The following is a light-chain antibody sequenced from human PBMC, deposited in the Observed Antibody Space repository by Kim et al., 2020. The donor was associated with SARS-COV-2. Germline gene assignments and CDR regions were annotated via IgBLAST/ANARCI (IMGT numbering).Light chain of an antibody. J-gene: IGLJ2*01. CDR1: SDHSTYA. Sequence: QPVLTQSPSASASLGASVKLTCTLSSDHSTYAIAWHQQQPEKGPRYLMKVNSDGSHIKGAGIPDRFSGSSSGAERYLSISSLQSDDEADYYCQTWDTGVVFGGGTQLTVL. CDR2: VNSDGSH. V-gene: IGLV4-69*01. CDR3: QTWDTGVV.